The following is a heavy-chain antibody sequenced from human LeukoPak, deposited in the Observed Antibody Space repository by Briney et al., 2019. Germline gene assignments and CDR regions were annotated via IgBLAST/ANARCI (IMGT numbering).Heavy chain of an antibody. Sequence: HPGGSLRLSCAASGFTFSSYEMNWVRQAPGKGLEWVSYISSSGSTIYYADSVKGRFTISRDNAKNSLYLQMNSLRAEDTAVYYCARDILDSSGYSGAFDIWGQGTMVTVSS. V-gene: IGHV3-48*03. CDR1: GFTFSSYE. D-gene: IGHD3-22*01. CDR2: ISSSGSTI. CDR3: ARDILDSSGYSGAFDI. J-gene: IGHJ3*02.